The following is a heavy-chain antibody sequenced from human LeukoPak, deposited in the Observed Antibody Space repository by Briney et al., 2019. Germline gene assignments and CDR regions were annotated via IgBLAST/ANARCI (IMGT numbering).Heavy chain of an antibody. CDR2: IRSTANGYAT. V-gene: IGHV3-73*01. Sequence: SGGSLRLSCAASGFTFSGSALHWVRQASGKGLEWVGRIRSTANGYATAYAASVKGRFTISRDDSKNTAYLQMDSLKTEDTAVYYRTGNYYGSGSYADFDYWGQGTLVTVSS. CDR3: TGNYYGSGSYADFDY. CDR1: GFTFSGSA. J-gene: IGHJ4*02. D-gene: IGHD3-10*01.